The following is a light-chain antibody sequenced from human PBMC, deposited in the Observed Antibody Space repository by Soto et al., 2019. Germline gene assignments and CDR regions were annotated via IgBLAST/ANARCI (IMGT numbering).Light chain of an antibody. CDR3: QQYYSTPLT. V-gene: IGKV4-1*01. CDR2: WAS. Sequence: DIVMTQSPDSLTVSLGERATINCKSSQTVFHSSYNKDFVAWYQQKPGQPPKLLFYWASTRESGVPDRFSGSGSGTDFTLTISSLQAEDVAVYYCQQYYSTPLTFGGGTKVDIK. J-gene: IGKJ4*01. CDR1: QTVFHSSYNKDF.